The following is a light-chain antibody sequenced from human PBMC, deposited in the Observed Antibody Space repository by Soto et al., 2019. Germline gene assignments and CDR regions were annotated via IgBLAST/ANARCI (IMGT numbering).Light chain of an antibody. CDR1: QSLLHSNGYNY. CDR2: LGS. Sequence: DIVMTQSPLSLPVTPGERASISCRSSQSLLHSNGYNYLDWYLQKPGQSPQLLIYLGSNRASGVPDRFSGSGSGTDFTLKISRVEAEDLGVYYCMQALQTPRTFGQGTKLDIK. J-gene: IGKJ1*01. V-gene: IGKV2-28*01. CDR3: MQALQTPRT.